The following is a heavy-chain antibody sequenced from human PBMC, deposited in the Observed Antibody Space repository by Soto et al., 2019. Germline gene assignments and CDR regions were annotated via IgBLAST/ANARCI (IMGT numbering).Heavy chain of an antibody. V-gene: IGHV3-23*01. CDR2: ISGSGGST. CDR3: AKDQRGFSSTARIDY. CDR1: GFTFSSYA. Sequence: EVQLLQSGGGLVQPGGSLRLSCAASGFTFSSYAMSWVRQAPGNGLEWVSSISGSGGSTYHADSVKGRFTISRDNSKNTLYLQLNSLRAEDTAVYYCAKDQRGFSSTARIDYWGQGTLVTVSS. D-gene: IGHD6-13*01. J-gene: IGHJ4*02.